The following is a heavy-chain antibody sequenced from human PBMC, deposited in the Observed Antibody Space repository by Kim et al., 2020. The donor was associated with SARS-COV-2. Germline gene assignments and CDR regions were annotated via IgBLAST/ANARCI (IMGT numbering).Heavy chain of an antibody. CDR3: AKGISDSSPFYY. V-gene: IGHV3-23*01. D-gene: IGHD2-21*02. J-gene: IGHJ4*02. CDR1: GFTFNTFT. CDR2: IRGRNVYT. Sequence: GGSLRLSCAASGFTFNTFTMAWVRQAPGKGLEWVAAIRGRNVYTYYAGAVKGRFTVSRDNSKHMVFLQMNSLRAEDTAVYFCAKGISDSSPFYYWGQGILVTVSS.